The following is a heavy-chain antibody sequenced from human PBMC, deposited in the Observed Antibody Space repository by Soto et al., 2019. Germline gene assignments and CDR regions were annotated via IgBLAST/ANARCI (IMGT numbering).Heavy chain of an antibody. CDR3: ARCGWGRGSSSWPADY. CDR1: GGSISSYY. J-gene: IGHJ4*02. CDR2: IYYSGST. Sequence: SETLSLTCTVSGGSISSYYWSWIRQPPGKGLEWIGYIYYSGSTNYNPSLKSRVTISVDTSKNQFSLKLSSVTAADTAVYYCARCGWGRGSSSWPADYWGQGTLVTVSS. D-gene: IGHD6-13*01. V-gene: IGHV4-59*01.